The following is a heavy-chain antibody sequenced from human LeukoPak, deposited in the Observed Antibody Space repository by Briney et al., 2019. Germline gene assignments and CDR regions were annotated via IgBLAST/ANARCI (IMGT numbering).Heavy chain of an antibody. CDR1: GYTFTGYY. D-gene: IGHD3-10*01. V-gene: IGHV1-2*02. CDR2: INPNSGGT. CDR3: ARDPYGSGSYYD. J-gene: IGHJ4*02. Sequence: ASVKVSCKASGYTFTGYYMHWVRQAPGQGLERMGWINPNSGGTNYAQKFQGRVTMTRDTSISTAYMELSRLRSDDTAVYYCARDPYGSGSYYDWGQGALVTVSS.